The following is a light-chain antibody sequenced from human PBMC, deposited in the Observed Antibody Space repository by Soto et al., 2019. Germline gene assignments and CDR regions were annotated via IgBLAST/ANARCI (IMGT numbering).Light chain of an antibody. Sequence: DIQMTQSPSSLSASVGDRVTITCQSSQDINNYLNWYQQKPGKAPKLLIYDASNFETGVPSRFSGSGCGTDFTSPISSLQHEDIATYYCQQYDNLPPLTFGGGTKVEIK. CDR2: DAS. CDR3: QQYDNLPPLT. J-gene: IGKJ4*01. CDR1: QDINNY. V-gene: IGKV1-33*01.